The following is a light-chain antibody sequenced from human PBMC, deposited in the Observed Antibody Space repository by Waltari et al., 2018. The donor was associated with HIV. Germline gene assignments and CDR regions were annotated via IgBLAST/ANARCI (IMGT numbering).Light chain of an antibody. J-gene: IGLJ1*01. Sequence: QSALTQPASVSGSPRQSLTISCPGPSSDVGGYNYVSWYQQHPGKAPKLMIYDVSNRPSGLSDRFSGSKSGNTASLTISGLQAEDEADYYCSSYTSSSTPYVFGTGTKVTVL. CDR3: SSYTSSSTPYV. V-gene: IGLV2-14*03. CDR2: DVS. CDR1: SSDVGGYNY.